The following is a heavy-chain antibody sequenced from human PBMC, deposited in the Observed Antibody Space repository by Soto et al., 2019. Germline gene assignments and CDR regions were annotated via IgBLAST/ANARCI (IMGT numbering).Heavy chain of an antibody. J-gene: IGHJ6*02. V-gene: IGHV1-18*01. CDR1: GYTFTSYG. CDR2: ISAYNGNT. CDR3: ARDLPYYYDSSGYYNYYYYGMDV. D-gene: IGHD3-22*01. Sequence: GASVKVSCKASGYTFTSYGISWVRQAPGQGLEWMGWISAYNGNTNYAQKLQGRVTMTTDTSTSTAYMELRSLRSDDTAAYYCARDLPYYYDSSGYYNYYYYGMDVWGQGTTVTISS.